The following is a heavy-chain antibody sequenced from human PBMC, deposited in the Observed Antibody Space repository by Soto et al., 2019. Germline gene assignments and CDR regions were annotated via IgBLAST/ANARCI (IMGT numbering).Heavy chain of an antibody. CDR3: ARDLSGWVLTNGHFGVDV. CDR2: INAGKGNT. Sequence: QVQLVQSGAEVKKPGAPVMVSCKASGYTFVNYAIHWVRQALGQKFEWMGWINAGKGNTRGLQKFQDRLTFTRDTPATTAYMELGSLRSVDTAVYFCARDLSGWVLTNGHFGVDVWGQGTTVIVSS. D-gene: IGHD2-21*02. CDR1: GYTFVNYA. V-gene: IGHV1-3*01. J-gene: IGHJ6*02.